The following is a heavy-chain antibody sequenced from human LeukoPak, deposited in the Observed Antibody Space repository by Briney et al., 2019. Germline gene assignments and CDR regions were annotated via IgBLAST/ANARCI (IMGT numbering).Heavy chain of an antibody. V-gene: IGHV3-7*01. Sequence: GGSLRLSCAASGFTLSSYWMSWVRQAPGKGLERVANIKQDGSEKYYVDSVKGRFTISRDNAKNSLYLQMNSLRAEDTAVCYCARDEDSSGYYYGYYFDYWGQGTLVTVSS. D-gene: IGHD3-22*01. CDR3: ARDEDSSGYYYGYYFDY. CDR2: IKQDGSEK. CDR1: GFTLSSYW. J-gene: IGHJ4*02.